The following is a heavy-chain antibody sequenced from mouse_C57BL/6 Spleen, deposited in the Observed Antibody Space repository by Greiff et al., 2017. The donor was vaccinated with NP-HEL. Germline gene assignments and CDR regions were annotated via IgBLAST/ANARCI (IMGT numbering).Heavy chain of an antibody. CDR1: GYTFTSYG. CDR2: IYPRSGNT. Sequence: VQLQQSGAELARPGASVKLSCKASGYTFTSYGISWVKQRTGQGLEWIGEIYPRSGNTYYNEKFKGKATLTADKSSSTAYMELRSLTSEDSAVYFCARSGFTYAMDYWGQGTSVTVSS. CDR3: ARSGFTYAMDY. J-gene: IGHJ4*01. V-gene: IGHV1-81*01. D-gene: IGHD3-1*01.